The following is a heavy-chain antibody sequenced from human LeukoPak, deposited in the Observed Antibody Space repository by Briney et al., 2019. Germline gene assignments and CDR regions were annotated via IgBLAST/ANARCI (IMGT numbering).Heavy chain of an antibody. Sequence: SETLSLPCAVSGYSISNVYHLGWLRQPPGGGLEWIATIHHRGTTYYSPSLKSRVHITIENSKNQFSLKLSSFTAADPAVEYCSRHGSGWSFDYGGQGTLVSVSS. CDR1: GYSISNVYH. D-gene: IGHD6-19*01. CDR2: IHHRGTT. V-gene: IGHV4-38-2*01. J-gene: IGHJ4*02. CDR3: SRHGSGWSFDY.